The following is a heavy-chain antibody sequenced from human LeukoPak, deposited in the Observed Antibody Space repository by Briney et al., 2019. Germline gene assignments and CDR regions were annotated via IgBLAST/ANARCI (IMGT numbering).Heavy chain of an antibody. CDR2: ISGSGGST. CDR1: GFTFSSYA. V-gene: IGHV3-23*01. Sequence: PGGSLRLSCAASGFTFSSYAMSWVRQAPGKGLEWVSAISGSGGSTYYADSVKGRFTISRDNSKNTLYLQMNSLRAEDTAVYYCAKDRGSPPARSYFDYWGQGTLVTVSS. J-gene: IGHJ4*02. D-gene: IGHD3-10*01. CDR3: AKDRGSPPARSYFDY.